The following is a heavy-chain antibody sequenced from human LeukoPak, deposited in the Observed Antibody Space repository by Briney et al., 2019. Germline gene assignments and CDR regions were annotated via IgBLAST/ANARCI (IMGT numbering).Heavy chain of an antibody. D-gene: IGHD5-18*01. Sequence: PGGSLRLSCAASGFTFSDYYMTWIRQAPGKGLEWASYISSSGTTIYYADSVEGRFTISRDNAKNSLYLQMNSLRAEDTAVYYCARVAQLWFGNDYWGQGTLVTVSS. CDR1: GFTFSDYY. CDR2: ISSSGTTI. CDR3: ARVAQLWFGNDY. J-gene: IGHJ4*02. V-gene: IGHV3-11*04.